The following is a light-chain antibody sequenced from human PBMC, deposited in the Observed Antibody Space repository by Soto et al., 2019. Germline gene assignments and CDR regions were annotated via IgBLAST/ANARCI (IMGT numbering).Light chain of an antibody. Sequence: TQSPGTLSLSPGERATLSCRASQSISGTYLAWYQQKPGRAPRILIYGASNRATGIPDRFSGSGSGTDFTLTISRLEPEDFAVYYCQHYGISPPWTFGQGTKVEIK. CDR3: QHYGISPPWT. CDR2: GAS. J-gene: IGKJ1*01. CDR1: QSISGTY. V-gene: IGKV3-20*01.